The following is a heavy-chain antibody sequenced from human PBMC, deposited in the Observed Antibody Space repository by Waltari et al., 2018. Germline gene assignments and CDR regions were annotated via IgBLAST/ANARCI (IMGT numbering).Heavy chain of an antibody. J-gene: IGHJ5*02. V-gene: IGHV4-59*01. CDR3: ARGGGGDWEWFDP. CDR1: GGSISGFY. Sequence: QVQLQESGPSLLKPSETLSLICTVSGGSISGFYWSWVRQPPGKGLDWICYIYYTWRTNFNPSLKSRVTMSVYTSKNQFSLKLSSVTAADTAFYYCARGGGGDWEWFDPWGQGTLVTVSS. CDR2: IYYTWRT. D-gene: IGHD2-21*02.